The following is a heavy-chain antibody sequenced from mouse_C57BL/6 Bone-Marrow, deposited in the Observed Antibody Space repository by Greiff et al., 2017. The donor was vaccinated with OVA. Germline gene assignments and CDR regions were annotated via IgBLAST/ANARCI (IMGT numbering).Heavy chain of an antibody. V-gene: IGHV1-63*01. CDR3: AVLWLRGYFDV. D-gene: IGHD2-2*01. Sequence: VQLQQSGAELVRPGPSVKMSCKASGYTFTNYWIGWAKQRPGHGLEWIGDIYPGGGYTNYNEKFKGKATLTADKSSSTAYMQFSSLTSEDSAIYYCAVLWLRGYFDVWGTGTTVTVSS. J-gene: IGHJ1*03. CDR2: IYPGGGYT. CDR1: GYTFTNYW.